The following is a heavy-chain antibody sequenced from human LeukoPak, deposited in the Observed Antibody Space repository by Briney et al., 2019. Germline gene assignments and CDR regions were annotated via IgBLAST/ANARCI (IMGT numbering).Heavy chain of an antibody. J-gene: IGHJ4*02. CDR2: ISSSSSTI. Sequence: GGSLRLPCGASGPTFSTYSMNWVRQAPGKGLEWVSYISSSSSTIKYADSVKGRFTISRDNGKNSLYLQMNSLRAEDTAVYYCARRVAAAQGALDYWGEGTLVTVSS. CDR3: ARRVAAAQGALDY. CDR1: GPTFSTYS. V-gene: IGHV3-48*01. D-gene: IGHD6-13*01.